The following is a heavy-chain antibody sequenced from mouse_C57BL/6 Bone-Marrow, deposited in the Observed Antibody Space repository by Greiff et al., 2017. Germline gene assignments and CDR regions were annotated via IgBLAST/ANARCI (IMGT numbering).Heavy chain of an antibody. CDR3: ARELSDWFAY. Sequence: VQLQESGAELVRPGASVKLSCKASGYTFTDYYINWVKQRPGQGLEWIARIYPGSGNTYYNEKFKGKATLTAEKSSSTAYMQLSSLTSEDSAVYFCARELSDWFAYWGQGTLVTVSA. CDR2: IYPGSGNT. J-gene: IGHJ3*01. V-gene: IGHV1-76*01. D-gene: IGHD1-1*02. CDR1: GYTFTDYY.